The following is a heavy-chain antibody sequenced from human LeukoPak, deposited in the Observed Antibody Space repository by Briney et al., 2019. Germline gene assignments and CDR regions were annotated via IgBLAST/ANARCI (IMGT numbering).Heavy chain of an antibody. CDR2: IYYSGST. V-gene: IGHV4-31*03. CDR1: GGSISSGAYY. CDR3: ARGSGGSGSYYNWFDP. J-gene: IGHJ5*02. D-gene: IGHD3-10*01. Sequence: PSETLSLTCTVSGGSISSGAYYWSWIHQHPGKGLEWIGYIYYSGSTYHNPSLKSRVTISVDASKSQFSLKLSSVTAADTAVYYCARGSGGSGSYYNWFDPWGQGTLVTVSS.